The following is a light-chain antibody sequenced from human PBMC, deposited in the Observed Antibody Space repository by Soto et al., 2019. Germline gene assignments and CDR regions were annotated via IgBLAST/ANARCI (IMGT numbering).Light chain of an antibody. CDR1: QSVSSNY. Sequence: EIVLTQSPGTLSLSPGERATLSCRASQSVSSNYLAWYQQKPGQAPRLLIYGASSRATGIPDRFSGSGSGTYFTLTISRLEPEDVAVYYCQQYGSSRTFGQGTKVEIK. J-gene: IGKJ1*01. V-gene: IGKV3-20*01. CDR2: GAS. CDR3: QQYGSSRT.